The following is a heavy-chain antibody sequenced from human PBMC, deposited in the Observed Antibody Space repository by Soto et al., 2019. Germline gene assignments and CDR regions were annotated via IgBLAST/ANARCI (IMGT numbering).Heavy chain of an antibody. CDR3: ARGGPYYDILTGLLTDRNYFDY. CDR2: INHSGST. CDR1: GGSFSGYY. J-gene: IGHJ4*02. D-gene: IGHD3-9*01. Sequence: PSETLSLTCAVYGGSFSGYYWSWIRQPPGKGLEWIGEINHSGSTNYNPSLKSRVTISVDTSKNQFSLKLSSVTAADTAVYYCARGGPYYDILTGLLTDRNYFDYWGQGTLVT. V-gene: IGHV4-34*01.